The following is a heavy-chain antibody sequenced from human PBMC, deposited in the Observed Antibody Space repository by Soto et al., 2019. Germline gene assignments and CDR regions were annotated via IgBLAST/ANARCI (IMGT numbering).Heavy chain of an antibody. CDR3: ARATGYYHTSGSDS. CDR1: GFTFSDYY. Sequence: QVQLVESGGGLVKPGGSLRLSCAASGFTFSDYYMSWIRQAPGKGLEWISYISSNSNYKNYADSVRGRFTISRDNAKNSLYLQMNGLRAEDTAVYYCARATGYYHTSGSDSWGQGTLVTVSS. D-gene: IGHD3-22*01. CDR2: ISSNSNYK. J-gene: IGHJ4*02. V-gene: IGHV3-11*06.